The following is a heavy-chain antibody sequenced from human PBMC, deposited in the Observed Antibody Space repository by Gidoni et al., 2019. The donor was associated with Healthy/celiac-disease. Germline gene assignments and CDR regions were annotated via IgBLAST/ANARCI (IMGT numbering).Heavy chain of an antibody. J-gene: IGHJ4*02. CDR1: GFTFSSYA. Sequence: EVQLLESGGGLVQPGGSLRLSCAASGFTFSSYAMSWVRQAPGKGLEWVSAISGSGGSTYYADSVKGRFTISRDNSKNTLYLQMNSLRAEDTAVYYCAGDSSSWDGYFDYWGQGTLVTVSS. D-gene: IGHD6-13*01. CDR2: ISGSGGST. V-gene: IGHV3-23*01. CDR3: AGDSSSWDGYFDY.